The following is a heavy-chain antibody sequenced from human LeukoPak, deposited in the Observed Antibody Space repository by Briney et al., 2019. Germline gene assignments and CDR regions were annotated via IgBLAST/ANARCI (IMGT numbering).Heavy chain of an antibody. CDR2: IYNSGGT. J-gene: IGHJ4*02. CDR1: GGSVSSGTYY. Sequence: SETLSLTCTVSGGSVSSGTYYWTWIRQTPGKGLEWIGYIYNSGGTNYNPSLKSRVTISLDTSKNQFSLKLGSVTATDTAMYYCASAPSACSSSGCYAVDYWGEGTLVAVSS. CDR3: ASAPSACSSSGCYAVDY. V-gene: IGHV4-61*01. D-gene: IGHD2-2*01.